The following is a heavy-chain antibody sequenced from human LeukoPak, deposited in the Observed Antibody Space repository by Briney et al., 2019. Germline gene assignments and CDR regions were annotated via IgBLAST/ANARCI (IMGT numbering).Heavy chain of an antibody. D-gene: IGHD1-14*01. CDR3: TLSLVAAAGDH. CDR1: GFTFSNFL. J-gene: IGHJ4*02. CDR2: INPDGRVG. Sequence: GGSLRLSCAASGFTFSNFLKTCLRQAPGKGLEWWVNINPDGRVGYYVDSVRGRFIISRDNAGNSLYLQMNSLRVEDTAVYYCTLSLVAAAGDHRGQGTLVIVSS. V-gene: IGHV3-7*01.